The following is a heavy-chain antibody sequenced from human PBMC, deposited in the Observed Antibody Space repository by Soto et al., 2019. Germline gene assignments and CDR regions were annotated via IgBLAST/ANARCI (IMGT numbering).Heavy chain of an antibody. Sequence: QVQLQESGPGLVKPSQTLSLTCTVSGGSISSGGYYWSCIRQHPGKGLEWIGYIYYSGSTYYNPSLKSRVTISVDTAKNQFSLKLSSVTAADTAVYYCARVGLDYSNSYYYYYGMDVWGQGTTVTVSS. CDR1: GGSISSGGYY. V-gene: IGHV4-31*03. CDR2: IYYSGST. CDR3: ARVGLDYSNSYYYYYGMDV. J-gene: IGHJ6*02. D-gene: IGHD4-4*01.